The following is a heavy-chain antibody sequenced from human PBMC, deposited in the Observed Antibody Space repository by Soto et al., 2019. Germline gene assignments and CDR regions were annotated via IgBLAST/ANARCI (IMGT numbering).Heavy chain of an antibody. Sequence: GGSPRLSCGGSGFIFSRYGMHWVRQAPGKGLEWVTGISYDGGERFYADSVKGRFTISRDNSKNRLDLQMSSLRPEDTAVYYCARDLPLYCRGDCNFDFWGQGTLVTVYS. CDR3: ARDLPLYCRGDCNFDF. J-gene: IGHJ4*02. CDR1: GFIFSRYG. V-gene: IGHV3-30*03. CDR2: ISYDGGER. D-gene: IGHD2-21*02.